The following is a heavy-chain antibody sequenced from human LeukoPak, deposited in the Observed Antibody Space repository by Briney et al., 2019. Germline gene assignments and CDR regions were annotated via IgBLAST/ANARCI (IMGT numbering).Heavy chain of an antibody. CDR1: GFTFSSYG. Sequence: GGSLRLSCAASGFTFSSYGMHWVRQAPGKGLEWVAFIRYDGSNKYYADSVKGRFTISRGNSKNTLYLQMSSLRAEDTALYYCARDKDVGATLFDYWGQGTLVTVSS. CDR3: ARDKDVGATLFDY. V-gene: IGHV3-30*02. J-gene: IGHJ4*02. CDR2: IRYDGSNK. D-gene: IGHD1-26*01.